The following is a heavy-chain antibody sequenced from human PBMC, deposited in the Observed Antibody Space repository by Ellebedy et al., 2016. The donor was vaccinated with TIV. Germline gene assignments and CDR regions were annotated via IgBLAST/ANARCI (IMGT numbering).Heavy chain of an antibody. CDR2: ISSSSTYI. CDR1: GFSFSSKS. V-gene: IGHV3-21*01. D-gene: IGHD3-22*01. J-gene: IGHJ6*03. CDR3: ASSYDSSGYYPPPYYYYYMDV. Sequence: GESLKISCEASGFSFSSKSMNWVRQAPGKGLEWVSSISSSSTYIYYGDSVKCRFTISRDNAKNSLSLQMDSLRAEDTAVHYCASSYDSSGYYPPPYYYYYMDVWGKGTTVTVSS.